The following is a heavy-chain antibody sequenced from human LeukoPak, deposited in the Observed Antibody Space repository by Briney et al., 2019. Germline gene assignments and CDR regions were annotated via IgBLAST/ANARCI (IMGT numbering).Heavy chain of an antibody. Sequence: PGGSLRLSCAASGFTVSSNYMTWVRQAPGKGLEWVSAISGSGGSTYYADSVKGRFTISRDNSKNTLYLQMNSLRAEDTAVYYCALNNRPDTAMVLRGGGFDYWGQGTLVTVSS. CDR3: ALNNRPDTAMVLRGGGFDY. CDR1: GFTVSSNY. J-gene: IGHJ4*02. CDR2: ISGSGGST. D-gene: IGHD5-18*01. V-gene: IGHV3-23*01.